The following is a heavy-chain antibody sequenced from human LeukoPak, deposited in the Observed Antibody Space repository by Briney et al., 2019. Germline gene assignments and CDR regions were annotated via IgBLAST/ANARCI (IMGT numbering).Heavy chain of an antibody. V-gene: IGHV3-23*01. J-gene: IGHJ3*02. CDR2: ISSSGGSA. D-gene: IGHD6-13*01. CDR3: AKDRSSSWYSAFEI. CDR1: GFTLSSYA. Sequence: GGSLRLSCAASGFTLSSYAMSWVRRAPGKGLEWVSIISSSGGSANYADSVKGRFTISRDNSKNTLYLQMNSLRAEGTAVYYCAKDRSSSWYSAFEIWGQGTMVTVSS.